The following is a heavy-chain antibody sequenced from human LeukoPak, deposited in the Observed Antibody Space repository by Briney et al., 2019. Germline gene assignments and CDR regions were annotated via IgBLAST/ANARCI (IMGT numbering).Heavy chain of an antibody. Sequence: GGSLRLSCAASGFTFSSYAMHWVRQAPGKGLEWVAVISYDGSNKYYADSVKGRFTISRDNSKSTLYLQMNSLRAEDTAVYYCARSRDGYNYLGSDYWGQGTLVTVSS. CDR3: ARSRDGYNYLGSDY. CDR1: GFTFSSYA. V-gene: IGHV3-30*04. CDR2: ISYDGSNK. D-gene: IGHD5-24*01. J-gene: IGHJ4*02.